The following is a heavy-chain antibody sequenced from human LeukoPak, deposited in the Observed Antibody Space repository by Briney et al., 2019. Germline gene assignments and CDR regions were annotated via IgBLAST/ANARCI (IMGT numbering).Heavy chain of an antibody. J-gene: IGHJ4*02. CDR2: IYTSGST. V-gene: IGHV4-4*07. D-gene: IGHD5-12*01. Sequence: PSETLSLICTVSGGSISSYYRSWIRQAAGKGLEWIGRIYTSGSTDYNPSLERRVTMSVDMSKNQFSLKLSSVTAADTAVYYCATYTSGSPYFDYWGQGTLVTVSS. CDR3: ATYTSGSPYFDY. CDR1: GGSISSYY.